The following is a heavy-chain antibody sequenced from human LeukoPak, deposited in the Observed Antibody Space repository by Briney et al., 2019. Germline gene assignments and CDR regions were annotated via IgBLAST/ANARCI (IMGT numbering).Heavy chain of an antibody. D-gene: IGHD6-19*01. J-gene: IGHJ4*02. V-gene: IGHV3-48*04. CDR2: ISSSGSTI. CDR3: AREASGWYYFDY. CDR1: GFTFSSYG. Sequence: VGSLRLSCAASGFTFSSYGMSWVRQAPGKGLEWVSYISSSGSTIYNADSVKGRFTIFRDNDKNSLYLQINSLTAEDTAVCYCAREASGWYYFDYWGQGTLVTVSS.